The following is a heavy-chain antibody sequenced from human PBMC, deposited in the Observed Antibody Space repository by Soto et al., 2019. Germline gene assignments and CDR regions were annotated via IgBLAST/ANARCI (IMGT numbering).Heavy chain of an antibody. Sequence: WGPLRLSCAASGFTFSSYAMSWVRQAPGKGLEWVSAISGSGGSTYYADSVKGRFTISRDNSKNTLYLQMNSLRAEDTAVYYCARSYVGAAPFPYWGQGTLVTVSS. J-gene: IGHJ4*02. D-gene: IGHD1-26*01. CDR2: ISGSGGST. CDR3: ARSYVGAAPFPY. V-gene: IGHV3-23*01. CDR1: GFTFSSYA.